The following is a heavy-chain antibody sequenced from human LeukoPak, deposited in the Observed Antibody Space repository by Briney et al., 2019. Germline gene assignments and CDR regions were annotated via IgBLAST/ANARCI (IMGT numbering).Heavy chain of an antibody. CDR3: ARDAVDTAMVTYG. V-gene: IGHV4-59*01. Sequence: SETLSLTCTVSGGSISSYYWSWIRQPPGKGLEWIGYIYYSGSTNYNPSLKSRVTISVDTSKNQFSLKLSSVTAADTAVYYCARDAVDTAMVTYGWGQGTLVTVSS. CDR2: IYYSGST. D-gene: IGHD5-18*01. CDR1: GGSISSYY. J-gene: IGHJ4*02.